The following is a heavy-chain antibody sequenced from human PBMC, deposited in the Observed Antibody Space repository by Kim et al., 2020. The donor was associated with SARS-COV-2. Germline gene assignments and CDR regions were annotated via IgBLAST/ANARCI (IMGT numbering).Heavy chain of an antibody. CDR3: ARDVRRSYCSSTSCLNYYYYIDV. V-gene: IGHV1-18*01. J-gene: IGHJ6*03. Sequence: ASVKVSCKASGYTFTSYGISWVRQAPGQGLEWMGWISAYNGNTNYAQKLQGRVTMTTDTSTSTAYMELRSLRSDDTAVYYCARDVRRSYCSSTSCLNYYYYIDVWGKGSTVTLSS. CDR1: GYTFTSYG. CDR2: ISAYNGNT. D-gene: IGHD2-2*01.